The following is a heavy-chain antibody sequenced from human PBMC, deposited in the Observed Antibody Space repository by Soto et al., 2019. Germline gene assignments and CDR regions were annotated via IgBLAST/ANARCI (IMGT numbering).Heavy chain of an antibody. Sequence: QVQLVQSGAEVKKPGSSVKVSCKASGGSFMSQAISWVRQAPGQGPEWMGGIIPFSGTVTYTQRFQGRLTLTADEPTKTAYMELSSLRSEDTAVYYCARGSYDSCAGFFGLDVWGQGATSTVS. D-gene: IGHD3-22*01. CDR3: ARGSYDSCAGFFGLDV. V-gene: IGHV1-69*01. CDR1: GGSFMSQA. CDR2: IIPFSGTV. J-gene: IGHJ6*02.